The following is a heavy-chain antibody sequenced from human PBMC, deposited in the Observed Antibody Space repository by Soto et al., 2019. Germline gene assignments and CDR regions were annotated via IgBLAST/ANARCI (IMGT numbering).Heavy chain of an antibody. CDR3: AKEVYSDILTGYYRSPMDV. Sequence: PGGSLRLSCAASGFTFSSYAMSWVRQAPGKGLEWVSAISGSGGSTYYADSVKGRFTISRDNSKNTLYLQMNSLRAKDTAVYYCAKEVYSDILTGYYRSPMDVWGKGTTVPVSS. J-gene: IGHJ6*04. CDR2: ISGSGGST. V-gene: IGHV3-23*01. D-gene: IGHD3-9*01. CDR1: GFTFSSYA.